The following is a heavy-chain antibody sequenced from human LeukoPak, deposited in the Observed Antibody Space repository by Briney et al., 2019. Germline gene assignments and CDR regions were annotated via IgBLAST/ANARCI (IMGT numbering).Heavy chain of an antibody. V-gene: IGHV1-46*01. CDR1: GYTFTSYY. J-gene: IGHJ4*02. CDR3: AKDNYSKAYSGSYHDD. D-gene: IGHD1-26*01. Sequence: ASVKVSCKASGYTFTSYYIHWVRQAPGQGLEWMGIIKPSGGSTNYAQKFQGRVTITADESTSTAYMELSSLRSEDTAIYYCAKDNYSKAYSGSYHDDWGQGTLVTVSS. CDR2: IKPSGGST.